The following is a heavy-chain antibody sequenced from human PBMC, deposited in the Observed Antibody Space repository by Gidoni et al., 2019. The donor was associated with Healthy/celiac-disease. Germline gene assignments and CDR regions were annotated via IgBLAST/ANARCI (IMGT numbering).Heavy chain of an antibody. J-gene: IGHJ2*01. CDR2: TIPIFGTA. D-gene: IGHD3-22*01. Sequence: QAQLVQSGAEVKKPGSSVKVSCKASGGTFSSYAISWVRQASGQGLEWMGGTIPIFGTANYAQKFQGRVTITADESTSTAYMELSSLRSEDTAVYYCASLEYDSSGTRYFDLWGRGTLVTVSS. CDR1: GGTFSSYA. CDR3: ASLEYDSSGTRYFDL. V-gene: IGHV1-69*01.